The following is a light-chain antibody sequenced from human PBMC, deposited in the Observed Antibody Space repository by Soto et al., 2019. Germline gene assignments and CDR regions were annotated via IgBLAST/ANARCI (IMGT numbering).Light chain of an antibody. CDR2: GTS. J-gene: IGKJ1*01. CDR1: QSVSGK. Sequence: EIVMTQSPVTLSVSPGERATLCCRASQSVSGKLAWYQQKPGQTPRLLIYGTSTRATGIPARFSGSGSGTEFTLTISSLQSEDFAVYYCLQYDDWRTFGQGTQVE. V-gene: IGKV3D-15*01. CDR3: LQYDDWRT.